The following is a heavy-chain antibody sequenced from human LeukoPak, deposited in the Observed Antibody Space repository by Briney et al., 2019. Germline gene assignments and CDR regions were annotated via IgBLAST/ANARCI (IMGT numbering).Heavy chain of an antibody. CDR2: IKQDASER. J-gene: IGHJ4*02. V-gene: IGHV3-7*01. Sequence: GGSLRLSCAASGFTFSSYWMTWVRQAPGKGLEWEANIKQDASERYYVDSVKGRFTISRDNAKNSLYLQMNSLRAEDTAVYYCATPTAGTWHFDYWGQGTLVTVSS. D-gene: IGHD1-1*01. CDR1: GFTFSSYW. CDR3: ATPTAGTWHFDY.